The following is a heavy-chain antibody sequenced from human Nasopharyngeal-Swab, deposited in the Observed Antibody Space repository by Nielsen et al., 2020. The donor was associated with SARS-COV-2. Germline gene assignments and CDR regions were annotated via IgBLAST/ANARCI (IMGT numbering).Heavy chain of an antibody. D-gene: IGHD6-13*01. CDR1: GGSISSYY. Sequence: SETLSLTCTVSGGSISSYYWSWIRQPPGKGLEWMGYIYYSGSTNYNPSLKSRVTISVDTSKNQFSLKLSSVTAADTAVYYCARANMGYSSSQSPENYYYYYYMDVWGKGTTVTVSS. CDR3: ARANMGYSSSQSPENYYYYYYMDV. V-gene: IGHV4-59*01. J-gene: IGHJ6*03. CDR2: IYYSGST.